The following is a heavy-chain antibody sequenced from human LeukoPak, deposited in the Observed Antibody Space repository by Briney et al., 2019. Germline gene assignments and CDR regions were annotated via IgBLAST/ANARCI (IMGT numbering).Heavy chain of an antibody. D-gene: IGHD2-15*01. CDR3: ARVSCSGGSCYSYFDY. V-gene: IGHV1-46*01. CDR2: INPSGGST. CDR1: GYTFTSYY. J-gene: IGHJ4*02. Sequence: ASVKVSCKASGYTFTSYYMHWVRQAPGQGPEWMGIINPSGGSTSYAQKFQGRVTMTRDTSTSTVHMELSSLRSEDTAVYYCARVSCSGGSCYSYFDYWGQGTLVTVSS.